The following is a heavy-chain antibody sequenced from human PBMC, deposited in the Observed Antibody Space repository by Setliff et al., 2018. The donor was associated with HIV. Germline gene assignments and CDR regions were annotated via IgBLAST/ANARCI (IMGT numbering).Heavy chain of an antibody. CDR1: GYTFTSYY. J-gene: IGHJ3*02. D-gene: IGHD1-1*01. CDR2: INLSGST. CDR3: ARAGGTTGTTLDAFDI. Sequence: ASVKVSCKASGYTFTSYYMHWVRQAPGQGLEWMGIINLSGSTIYAQEFQGRVTTTRDTSTSTVYMELSSLRSEDTAVYYCARAGGTTGTTLDAFDIWGQGTMGT. V-gene: IGHV1-46*01.